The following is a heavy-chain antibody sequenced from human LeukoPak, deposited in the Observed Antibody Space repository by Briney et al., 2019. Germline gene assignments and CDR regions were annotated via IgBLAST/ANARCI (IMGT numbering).Heavy chain of an antibody. V-gene: IGHV1-2*02. Sequence: ASVKVSCKASGYTFTGYYMHWVRQAPGQGLEWMGWINPNSGGTNYAQKFQGRVTMTRDTSISTAYIELSRLRSADTAVYYCARETGEIFGVVAYGAFDIWGQGTMVTVSS. CDR3: ARETGEIFGVVAYGAFDI. CDR2: INPNSGGT. D-gene: IGHD3-3*01. J-gene: IGHJ3*02. CDR1: GYTFTGYY.